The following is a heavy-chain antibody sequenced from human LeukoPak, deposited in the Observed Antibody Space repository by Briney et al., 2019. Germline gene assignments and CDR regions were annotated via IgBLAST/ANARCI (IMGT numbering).Heavy chain of an antibody. CDR1: GFTVSSNS. CDR2: IYSGGST. D-gene: IGHD3-22*01. CDR3: AKKHYCDSSGFFPPMDY. V-gene: IGHV3-66*01. J-gene: IGHJ4*02. Sequence: SGGSLRLSCAASGFTVSSNSMSWVRQAPGKGLEWVSVIYSGGSTFYADSVKGRFTISRDNSKNTLYLQMNSLRAEDTAVYYCAKKHYCDSSGFFPPMDYWGQGTLVTVSS.